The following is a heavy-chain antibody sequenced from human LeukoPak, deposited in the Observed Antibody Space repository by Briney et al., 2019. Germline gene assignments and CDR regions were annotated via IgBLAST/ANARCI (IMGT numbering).Heavy chain of an antibody. CDR3: ARDRVGTTPDY. Sequence: GGSQRLSCATSGFTFSSYSMNWVRQAPGKGLEWVSYITSSGSNIHYADSVKGRFTISRDNAKNSLSLQMNSLRDEDTAVYYCARDRVGTTPDYWGQGTLVTVSS. CDR1: GFTFSSYS. D-gene: IGHD1-26*01. CDR2: ITSSGSNI. V-gene: IGHV3-48*02. J-gene: IGHJ4*02.